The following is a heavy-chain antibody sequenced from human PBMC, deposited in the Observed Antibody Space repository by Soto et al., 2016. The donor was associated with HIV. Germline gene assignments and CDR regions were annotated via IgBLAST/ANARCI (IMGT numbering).Heavy chain of an antibody. J-gene: IGHJ4*02. V-gene: IGHV1-69*10. Sequence: QVQLVQSGAEVKKPGSSVKVSCKASGGTFSSYAISWVRQAPGQGLEWMGGIIPILGIANYAQKFQGRVTITADKSTSTAYMELSSLRSDDTAVYFCARDAGTYYGSGSYFYWGQGNAGHRLL. CDR2: IIPILGIA. CDR3: ARDAGTYYGSGSYFY. D-gene: IGHD3-10*01. CDR1: GGTFSSYA.